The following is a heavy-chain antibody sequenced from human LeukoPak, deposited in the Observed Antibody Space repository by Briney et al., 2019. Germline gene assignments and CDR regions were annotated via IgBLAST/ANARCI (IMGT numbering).Heavy chain of an antibody. V-gene: IGHV3-74*01. D-gene: IGHD4-17*01. J-gene: IGHJ4*02. CDR2: INSDGSST. CDR3: AKEGDDYGDYDY. Sequence: PGGSLRLSCAASGFSFSNYWMHWVRQAPGKGLVWVSRINSDGSSTTYADSVKGRFTISRDNAKNTLYLQMNSLRAEDTAVYYCAKEGDDYGDYDYWGQGTLVTVSS. CDR1: GFSFSNYW.